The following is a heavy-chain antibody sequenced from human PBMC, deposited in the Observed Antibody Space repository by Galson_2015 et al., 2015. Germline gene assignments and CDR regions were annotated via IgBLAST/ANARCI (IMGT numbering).Heavy chain of an antibody. Sequence: SLRLSCAASGFTFSTYAMHWVRQAPGKGLEWVAVISYDGTSRYYTDSVKGRFTISRDNSKNTLYLQMNGPRAEDTAVYYCARPNARFLEWGTSTGYFDYWGQGTLVTVSS. CDR3: ARPNARFLEWGTSTGYFDY. CDR2: ISYDGTSR. V-gene: IGHV3-30-3*01. CDR1: GFTFSTYA. J-gene: IGHJ4*02. D-gene: IGHD3-3*01.